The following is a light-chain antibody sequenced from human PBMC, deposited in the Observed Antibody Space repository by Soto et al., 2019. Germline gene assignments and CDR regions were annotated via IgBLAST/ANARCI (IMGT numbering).Light chain of an antibody. J-gene: IGKJ5*01. Sequence: EIVWTHSPGTLSFSPVEISTLSFMSSQSVTSNYLAWYQQKPGQAPRLLISGASSRAAGISDKFSGSGSGTDFTLTISRLEPEDFAVYFCHKYGTFPINCGQGTRLEIK. CDR2: GAS. CDR1: QSVTSNY. V-gene: IGKV3-20*01. CDR3: HKYGTFPIN.